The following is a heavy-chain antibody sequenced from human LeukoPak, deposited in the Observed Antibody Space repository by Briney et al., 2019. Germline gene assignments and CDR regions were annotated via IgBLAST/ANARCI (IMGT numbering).Heavy chain of an antibody. V-gene: IGHV3-48*03. J-gene: IGHJ4*02. CDR3: ATHCSGTTCHRDY. Sequence: GGSLRLSCAASGFAFPYYEMNWIRQAPGKGLEWISYISRSGDTVYYADSVKGRFTISRDNSKNTLYLEMNSLRVVDTGVYYCATHCSGTTCHRDYWGQGTLVTVSS. CDR2: ISRSGDTV. D-gene: IGHD2-2*01. CDR1: GFAFPYYE.